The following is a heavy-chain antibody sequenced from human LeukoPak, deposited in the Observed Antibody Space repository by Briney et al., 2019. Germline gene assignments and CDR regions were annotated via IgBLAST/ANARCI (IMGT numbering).Heavy chain of an antibody. CDR1: GGSFSGYY. D-gene: IGHD3-22*01. CDR2: INHSGST. CDR3: ARGSYDSSGYYLESKYYYSYMDV. J-gene: IGHJ6*03. V-gene: IGHV4-34*01. Sequence: SETLSLTCAVYGGSFSGYYWTWIRQPPGKGLEWIGEINHSGSTNYNRSLKSRVTISVDKSKNQFSLKLSSVTAADTAVYYCARGSYDSSGYYLESKYYYSYMDVWGKGTTVTVSS.